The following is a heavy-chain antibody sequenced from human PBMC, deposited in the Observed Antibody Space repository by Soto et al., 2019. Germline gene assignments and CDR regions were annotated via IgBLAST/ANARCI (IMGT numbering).Heavy chain of an antibody. D-gene: IGHD1-26*01. CDR3: ARRLGFSGVGPSTSNWFDP. V-gene: IGHV3-11*01. J-gene: IGHJ5*02. CDR2: ISSSGNTI. Sequence: PVGSLRLSCAASGFTFSDYYMSWMRQAPGKGLEWLSYISSSGNTIYYATSVKGRFTISRDNAKNSLSLQMNSLTAEDTAVYYCARRLGFSGVGPSTSNWFDPWGQGTLVTVSS. CDR1: GFTFSDYY.